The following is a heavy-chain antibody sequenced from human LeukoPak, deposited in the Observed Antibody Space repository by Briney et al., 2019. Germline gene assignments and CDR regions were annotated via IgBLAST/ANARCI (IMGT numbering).Heavy chain of an antibody. CDR3: ARERNSGYDYVWGSYRWSHRFDS. CDR1: GGSISSSSYY. J-gene: IGHJ5*01. Sequence: SETLSLTCTVSGGSISSSSYYWGWIRQPPGKGLEWIGSIYYSGSTYYNPSLKSRVTISVDTSRNQFSLKLSSVTAADTAVYYCARERNSGYDYVWGSYRWSHRFDSWGQGTLVTVSS. CDR2: IYYSGST. D-gene: IGHD3-16*02. V-gene: IGHV4-39*07.